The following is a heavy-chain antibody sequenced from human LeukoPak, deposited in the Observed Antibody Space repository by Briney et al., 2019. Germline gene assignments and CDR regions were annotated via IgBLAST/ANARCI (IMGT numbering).Heavy chain of an antibody. Sequence: PGGSLRLSCAASGFTFSTYAMSWVRQAPGKGLEWVSIISGGGGNTYYVDSVKGRFTISRDNSRNTLYLQMNSLRVEDTAVYYCAKGHTDYGTGLDCWGQGTLVIVSS. J-gene: IGHJ4*02. CDR2: ISGGGGNT. V-gene: IGHV3-23*01. CDR1: GFTFSTYA. D-gene: IGHD4-17*01. CDR3: AKGHTDYGTGLDC.